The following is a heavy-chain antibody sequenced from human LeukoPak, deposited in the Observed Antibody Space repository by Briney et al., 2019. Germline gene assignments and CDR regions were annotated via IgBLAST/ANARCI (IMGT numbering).Heavy chain of an antibody. Sequence: GGSLRLSCAASGFTFSSCAMHWVRQAPGKGLEWVSVISFHGSDKFYADSVKGRLTISRDSSQNTLFVQMNSLRAEDTAVYYCARQDCSGGSCYLDYWGQGILVTVSS. CDR3: ARQDCSGGSCYLDY. D-gene: IGHD2-15*01. V-gene: IGHV3-30*04. CDR2: ISFHGSDK. CDR1: GFTFSSCA. J-gene: IGHJ4*02.